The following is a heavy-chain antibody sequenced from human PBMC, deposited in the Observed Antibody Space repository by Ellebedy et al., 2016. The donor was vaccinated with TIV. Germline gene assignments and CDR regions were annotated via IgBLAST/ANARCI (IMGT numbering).Heavy chain of an antibody. CDR3: ARQSQGGGESGVFDI. J-gene: IGHJ3*02. D-gene: IGHD3-16*01. V-gene: IGHV5-51*01. CDR1: GYTFTNYW. CDR2: ISPADSHL. Sequence: GESLKISCTGFGYTFTNYWIVWVRQMPGKGLEWMGVISPADSHLSSSPSFQGQVTISADKSISTAYLQWSSRKASDRPMYYCARQSQGGGESGVFDIWGQGTLLTVSS.